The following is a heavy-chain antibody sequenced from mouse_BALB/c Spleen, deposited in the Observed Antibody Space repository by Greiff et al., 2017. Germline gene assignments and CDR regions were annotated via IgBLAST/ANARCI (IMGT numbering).Heavy chain of an antibody. CDR2: ISSGGST. V-gene: IGHV5-6-5*01. J-gene: IGHJ2*01. D-gene: IGHD2-10*02. CDR3: ARGGYGFDY. CDR1: GFTFSSYA. Sequence: VESGGGLVKPGGSLKLSCAASGFTFSSYAMSWVRQTPEKRLEWVASISSGGSTYYPDSVKGRFTISRDNARNILYLQMSSLRSEDTAMYYCARGGYGFDYWGQGTTLTVSS.